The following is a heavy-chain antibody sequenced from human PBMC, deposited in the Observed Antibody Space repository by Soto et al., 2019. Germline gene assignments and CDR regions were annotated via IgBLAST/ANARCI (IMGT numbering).Heavy chain of an antibody. CDR3: VFWCCGDLRALHSFPARRSFDL. CDR2: ISAYNGNT. CDR1: SSAIPRHG. Sequence: YRKASSSAIPRHGFNCVRQPPGEELEWMGWISAYNGNTHYAQKLQDRVTLTTDTSTSTAYMELRSLRSDDTAVYYCVFWCCGDLRALHSFPARRSFDL. J-gene: IGHJ2*01. D-gene: IGHD3-3*01. V-gene: IGHV1-18*01.